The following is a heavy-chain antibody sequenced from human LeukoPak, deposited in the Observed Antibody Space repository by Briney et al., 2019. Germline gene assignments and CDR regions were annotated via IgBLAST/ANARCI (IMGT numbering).Heavy chain of an antibody. V-gene: IGHV4-34*01. Sequence: PSETLSLTCAVYGGSFSGYYWSWIRQPPGKGLEWIGEINHSGSTNYNPSLKSRVTISVDTSKNEFSLKLSSVTAADTAVYSCARMVRGRGYYYYYMDVWGKGTTVTVSS. CDR2: INHSGST. CDR3: ARMVRGRGYYYYYMDV. D-gene: IGHD3-10*01. CDR1: GGSFSGYY. J-gene: IGHJ6*03.